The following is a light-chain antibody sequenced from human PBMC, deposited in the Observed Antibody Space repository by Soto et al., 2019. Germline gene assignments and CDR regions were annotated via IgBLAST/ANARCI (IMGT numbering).Light chain of an antibody. CDR3: QQYNSYPWT. CDR1: QSISSW. J-gene: IGKJ1*01. Sequence: DIRMTQSPSTLSASVGDRVTITCRASQSISSWLAWYQQKPGKAPKLLIYDASSLESGVPSRFSGCGSGTEFTLTISSLQPDDFATYYCQQYNSYPWTFGHGTKVEIK. CDR2: DAS. V-gene: IGKV1-5*01.